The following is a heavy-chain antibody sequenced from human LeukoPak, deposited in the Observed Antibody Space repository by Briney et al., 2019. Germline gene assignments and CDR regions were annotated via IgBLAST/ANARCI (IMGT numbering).Heavy chain of an antibody. CDR2: IYTSGST. J-gene: IGHJ4*02. V-gene: IGHV4-4*07. CDR1: GGSISSYD. CDR3: ARDRGDYEPVDY. D-gene: IGHD2-21*02. Sequence: SETLSLTCTVSGGSISSYDWSWIRQPAGKGLEWIGRIYTSGSTTYNPSLKSRVTMSVDTSKNQFSLKLSSVTAADTAVYYCARDRGDYEPVDYWGQGTLVTVSS.